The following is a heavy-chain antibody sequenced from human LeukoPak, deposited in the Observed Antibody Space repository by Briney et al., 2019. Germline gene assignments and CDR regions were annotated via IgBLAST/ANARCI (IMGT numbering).Heavy chain of an antibody. V-gene: IGHV4-34*01. J-gene: IGHJ6*03. CDR2: INHSGST. CDR3: ARQRRVRGAKEVYYYYYYMDV. D-gene: IGHD3-10*01. CDR1: GGSFSGYY. Sequence: SETLSLTCAVYGGSFSGYYWSWIRQPPGKGLEWIGEINHSGSTNYNPSLKSRATISVDTSKNQFSLKLSSVTAADTAVYYCARQRRVRGAKEVYYYYYYMDVWGKGTTVTISS.